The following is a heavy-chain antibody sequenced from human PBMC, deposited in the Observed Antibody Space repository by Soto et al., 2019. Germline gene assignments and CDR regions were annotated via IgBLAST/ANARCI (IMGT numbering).Heavy chain of an antibody. Sequence: EVQLVESGGGLVKPGGSLRLSCAASGFTFSSYNMNWVHQAPGKGLEWVSSLSSSSSYIYYADSVKGRFTISRDNAKNSLYLQMNSLRAEDTAVYYCAGGGIMYGDYRSMDVWGKGTTVTVSS. D-gene: IGHD4-17*01. CDR3: AGGGIMYGDYRSMDV. J-gene: IGHJ6*03. CDR1: GFTFSSYN. V-gene: IGHV3-21*01. CDR2: LSSSSSYI.